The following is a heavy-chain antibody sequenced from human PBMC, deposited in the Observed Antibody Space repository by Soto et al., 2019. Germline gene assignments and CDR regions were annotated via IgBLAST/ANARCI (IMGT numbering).Heavy chain of an antibody. D-gene: IGHD2-8*02. Sequence: PGGSLRLSCVASGFIFSSYGMHWVRQAPGKGLEWVAVIWYDGTNKYYADSVKGRFTISRDNSKNTLFLQMNSLRAEDTAVYYCARDKITGLFDYWGQGTLVTVSS. J-gene: IGHJ4*02. CDR3: ARDKITGLFDY. CDR1: GFIFSSYG. CDR2: IWYDGTNK. V-gene: IGHV3-33*01.